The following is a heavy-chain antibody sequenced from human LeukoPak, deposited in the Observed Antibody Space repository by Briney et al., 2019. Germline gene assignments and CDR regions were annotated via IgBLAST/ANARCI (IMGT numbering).Heavy chain of an antibody. Sequence: SETLSLTCTVSGGSISSSSYYWGWIRQPPGKGLEWIGSIYYSGSTYYNPSLKSRVTISVDTSKNQFSLKLSSVTAADTAVYYCARLRTIFGVATPNAFDIWGQGTMVTVSS. J-gene: IGHJ3*02. V-gene: IGHV4-39*01. CDR3: ARLRTIFGVATPNAFDI. CDR1: GGSISSSSYY. CDR2: IYYSGST. D-gene: IGHD3-3*01.